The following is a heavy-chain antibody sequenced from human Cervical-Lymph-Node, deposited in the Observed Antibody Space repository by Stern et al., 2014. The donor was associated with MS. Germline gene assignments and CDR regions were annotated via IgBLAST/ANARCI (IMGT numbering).Heavy chain of an antibody. CDR3: GREVALTAGLLGF. J-gene: IGHJ4*02. CDR1: GYSFSSYW. CDR2: IFPSDSET. D-gene: IGHD3-22*01. V-gene: IGHV5-51*01. Sequence: EDQLVESGAEVKKPGESLKIACKGSGYSFSSYWIAWGRQRPGKGLEWMGMIFPSDSETRYSPSFEGQVTISVDKSTSTAYLHWSSLKASDTARYYCGREVALTAGLLGFWGQGTQVIVS.